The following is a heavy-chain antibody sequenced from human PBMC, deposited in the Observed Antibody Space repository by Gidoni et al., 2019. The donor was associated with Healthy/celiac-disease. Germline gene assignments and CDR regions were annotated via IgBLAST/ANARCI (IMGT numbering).Heavy chain of an antibody. D-gene: IGHD5-12*01. J-gene: IGHJ4*02. V-gene: IGHV4-59*01. CDR2: IYYSGST. CDR1: GGSISSYY. CDR3: ARGTESRDGYNYFPE. Sequence: QVQLQESGPGLVKPSETLSLTCTVSGGSISSYYWSWIRQPPGKGLEWIGYIYYSGSTNYNPSLKSRVTISVDTSKNQFSLKLSSVTAADTAVYYCARGTESRDGYNYFPEWGQGTLVTVSS.